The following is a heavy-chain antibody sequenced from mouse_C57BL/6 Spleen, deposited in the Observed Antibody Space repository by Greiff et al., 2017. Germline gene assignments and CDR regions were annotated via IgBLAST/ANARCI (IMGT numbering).Heavy chain of an antibody. V-gene: IGHV7-3*01. CDR3: ARTGTSYYFDY. Sequence: DVMLVESGGGLVQPGGSLSLSCAASGFTFTDYYMSWVRQPPGKALEWLGFIRNKANGYTTEYSASVKGRFTISRDNSQSILYLQMNALRAEDSTTYYGARTGTSYYFDYWGQGTTLTVSS. D-gene: IGHD4-1*01. J-gene: IGHJ2*01. CDR2: IRNKANGYTT. CDR1: GFTFTDYY.